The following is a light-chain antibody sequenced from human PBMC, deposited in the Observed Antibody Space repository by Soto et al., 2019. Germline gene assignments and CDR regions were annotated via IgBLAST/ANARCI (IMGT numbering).Light chain of an antibody. CDR3: CSYAGSSTLV. CDR2: EVS. CDR1: SSDVGSYNL. V-gene: IGLV2-23*02. Sequence: ALTQPASVSGSPGQSITIPCTGTSSDVGSYNLVSWYQHHPGKAPKLIIYEVSKRPSGVSNRFSGSKSGNTASLTISGLQAEDEADYYCCSYAGSSTLVFGTGTKVTVL. J-gene: IGLJ1*01.